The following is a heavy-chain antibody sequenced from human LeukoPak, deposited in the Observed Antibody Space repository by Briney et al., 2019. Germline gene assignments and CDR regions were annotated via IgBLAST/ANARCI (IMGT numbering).Heavy chain of an antibody. CDR2: IYYSGST. CDR1: GGSISSSSYY. CDR3: ARQPQGGWPRYYYYYYMDV. J-gene: IGHJ6*03. Sequence: PSETLSLTCAVSGGSISSSSYYWGWIRQPPGKGLEWIGSIYYSGSTYYNPSLKSRVTISVDTSKNQFSLKLSSVTAADTAVYYCARQPQGGWPRYYYYYYMDVWGKGTTVTVSS. V-gene: IGHV4-39*01. D-gene: IGHD2-15*01.